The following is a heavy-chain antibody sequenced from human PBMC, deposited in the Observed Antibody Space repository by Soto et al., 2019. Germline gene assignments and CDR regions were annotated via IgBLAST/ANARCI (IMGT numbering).Heavy chain of an antibody. CDR2: IKSDGSGA. D-gene: IGHD3-22*01. CDR1: GFTFSSYW. V-gene: IGHV3-74*01. Sequence: EVQLVESGGDLVQPGGSLRLYCAASGFTFSSYWMHWVRQAPGKGLVWVSRIKSDGSGAIYADSVKGRFTVSRDNAKNTLYLLMNSLSTEDTAVYYCARGDVDYHDGNGYLGRHWGQGTRVTVSS. J-gene: IGHJ4*02. CDR3: ARGDVDYHDGNGYLGRH.